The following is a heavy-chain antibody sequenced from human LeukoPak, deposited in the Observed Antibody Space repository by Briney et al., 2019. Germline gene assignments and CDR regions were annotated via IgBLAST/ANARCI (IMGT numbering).Heavy chain of an antibody. CDR2: FDPEDGET. CDR1: GYILTELS. D-gene: IGHD3-10*01. V-gene: IGHV1-24*01. CDR3: ARVLMVRGVTHYYYYYYMDV. Sequence: ASVKVSCKVSGYILTELSMHWVRQAPGKGLEWMGGFDPEDGETIYAQKFQGRVTMTEDTSTDTAYMELSSLRAEDTAVYYCARVLMVRGVTHYYYYYYMDVWGKGTTVTISS. J-gene: IGHJ6*03.